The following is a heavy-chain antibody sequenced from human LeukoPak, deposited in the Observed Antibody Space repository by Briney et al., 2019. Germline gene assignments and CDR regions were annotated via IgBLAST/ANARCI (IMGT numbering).Heavy chain of an antibody. CDR2: FDPEDGET. CDR1: GYTLTELS. Sequence: ASVKVSCKVSGYTLTELSMHWVRQAPGKGLEWMGGFDPEDGETIYAQKFQGRVTMTEDTSTDTAYMELSSLRSEDTAVYYCAKDLGLRFFDGFDYWGQGTLVTVSS. V-gene: IGHV1-24*01. CDR3: AKDLGLRFFDGFDY. D-gene: IGHD3-9*01. J-gene: IGHJ4*02.